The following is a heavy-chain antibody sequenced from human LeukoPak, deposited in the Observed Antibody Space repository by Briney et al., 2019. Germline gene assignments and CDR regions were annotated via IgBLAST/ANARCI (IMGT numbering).Heavy chain of an antibody. CDR2: INAGNGNT. CDR3: ATNDYYDSSGYSTFDAFDI. J-gene: IGHJ3*02. D-gene: IGHD3-22*01. V-gene: IGHV1-3*01. Sequence: ASVKVSCKASGYTFTSYAMHWVRQAPGQRLEWIGWINAGNGNTKYSQKFQGRVTITRDTSASTAYMELSSLRSEDTAVYYCATNDYYDSSGYSTFDAFDIWGQGTMVTVSS. CDR1: GYTFTSYA.